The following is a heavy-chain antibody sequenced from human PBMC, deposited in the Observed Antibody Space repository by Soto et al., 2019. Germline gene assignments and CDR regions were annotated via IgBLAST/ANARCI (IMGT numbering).Heavy chain of an antibody. CDR1: GGTFSSYA. V-gene: IGHV1-69*06. CDR2: IIPIFGTA. Sequence: SVKVSCKASGGTFSSYAISWVRQAPGQGLEWMGGIIPIFGTANYAQKFQGRVTITADKTTSTAYMELSSLRSEDTAVYYCARDWGYSSSWLGFDYWGQGTLVTVSS. D-gene: IGHD6-13*01. J-gene: IGHJ4*02. CDR3: ARDWGYSSSWLGFDY.